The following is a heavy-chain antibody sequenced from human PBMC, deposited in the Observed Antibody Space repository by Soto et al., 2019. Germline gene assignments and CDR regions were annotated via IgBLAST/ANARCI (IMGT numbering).Heavy chain of an antibody. CDR3: ARDGTSPPFDD. V-gene: IGHV3-33*01. J-gene: IGHJ4*02. D-gene: IGHD2-2*01. CDR2: IWYDGSNK. CDR1: GFTFSSYG. Sequence: PGGSLRLSCAASGFTFSSYGMHWVRQAPGKGLEWVAVIWYDGSNKYYADSVKGRFTISRDNSKNTLYLQMNSLRAEDTAVYYCARDGTSPPFDDWGQGTLVTVAS.